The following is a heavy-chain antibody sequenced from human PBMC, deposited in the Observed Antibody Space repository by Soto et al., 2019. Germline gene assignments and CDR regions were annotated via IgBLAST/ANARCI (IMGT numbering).Heavy chain of an antibody. CDR1: GGSFSCYC. J-gene: IGHJ4*02. CDR3: ARGGYSSGWYRGENNYYFDN. V-gene: IGHV4-34*01. D-gene: IGHD6-19*01. CDR2: INHSGST. Sequence: PSETLALTCAVYGGSFSCYCLSWIRQPAGTGLEWIGEINHSGSTNYSPSLKSRVSISVDTSKNQFSLKLSSVTAGETAVYYCARGGYSSGWYRGENNYYFDNWGQGSLVTVSS.